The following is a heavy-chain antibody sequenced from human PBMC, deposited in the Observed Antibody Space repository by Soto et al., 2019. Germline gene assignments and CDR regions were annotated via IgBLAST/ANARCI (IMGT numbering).Heavy chain of an antibody. CDR2: IYWDDDT. CDR3: AHSLYRTGDKCYPWGGVFDV. Sequence: QITLKESVPTLVKPTQTLTLTCSFSGFSLNTYGVGVSWIRQPPGKAREWLALIYWDDDTRYSPSLRSRLSISKETSKNQVVLTMTNMDPVDTATYYCAHSLYRTGDKCYPWGGVFDVWGQGTMVTVSS. CDR1: GFSLNTYGVG. V-gene: IGHV2-5*02. J-gene: IGHJ3*01. D-gene: IGHD2-8*02.